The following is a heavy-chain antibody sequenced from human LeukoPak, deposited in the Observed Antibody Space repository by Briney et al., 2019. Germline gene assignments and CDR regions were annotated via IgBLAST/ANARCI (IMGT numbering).Heavy chain of an antibody. Sequence: PSETLSLTCTVSGASISTTSYYWGWIRQPPGKGLECIGNIYYSGSTYYNPSLKSRVTISVDTSKNQFSLKLTSVTAADTAVYYCARSVEGYCRGGSCYSYSYYMDVWGKGTTVTVSS. J-gene: IGHJ6*03. CDR3: ARSVEGYCRGGSCYSYSYYMDV. CDR2: IYYSGST. CDR1: GASISTTSYY. D-gene: IGHD2-15*01. V-gene: IGHV4-39*07.